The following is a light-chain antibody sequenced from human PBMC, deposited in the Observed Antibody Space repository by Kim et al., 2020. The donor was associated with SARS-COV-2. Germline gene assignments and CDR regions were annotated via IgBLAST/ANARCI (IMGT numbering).Light chain of an antibody. CDR1: QDIRKF. J-gene: IGKJ5*01. V-gene: IGKV1-33*01. CDR2: DAS. Sequence: SVGDSLTSTCQASQDIRKFLNWYQHKPGKAPELLISDASTLRTGVPSRFSGSASGTHFTFTISNLQPEDIATYYCQQYNNLQAITFGQGTRLEIK. CDR3: QQYNNLQAIT.